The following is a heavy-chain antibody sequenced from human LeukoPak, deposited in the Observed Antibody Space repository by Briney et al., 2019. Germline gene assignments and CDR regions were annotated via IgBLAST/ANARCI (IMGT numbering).Heavy chain of an antibody. V-gene: IGHV1-8*02. CDR1: GYTFTGYY. CDR2: MNPNSGNT. CDR3: ATDLLGKVAHLHRSYH. J-gene: IGHJ4*02. Sequence: GASVKVSCKASGYTFTGYYMHWVRQATGQGLEWMGWMNPNSGNTGYAQKFQGRVTMTRNTSISTAYMELSSLRSEDTAVYYCATDLLGKVAHLHRSYHWGQGTLVTVSS. D-gene: IGHD2-21*01.